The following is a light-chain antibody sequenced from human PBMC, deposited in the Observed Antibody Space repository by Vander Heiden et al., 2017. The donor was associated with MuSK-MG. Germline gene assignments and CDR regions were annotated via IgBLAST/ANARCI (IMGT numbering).Light chain of an antibody. V-gene: IGKV3-20*01. CDR2: GAS. Sequence: EIVLTQSPGTLSLSPGERATLSCRASQSVSSSYLAWYQQKPGQAPRLLIYGASSRATGIPDRFSGSGYGTDFTLTISRLEPEDFAVYYCQQYGSFPMYTFGQGTKLEIK. CDR1: QSVSSSY. CDR3: QQYGSFPMYT. J-gene: IGKJ2*01.